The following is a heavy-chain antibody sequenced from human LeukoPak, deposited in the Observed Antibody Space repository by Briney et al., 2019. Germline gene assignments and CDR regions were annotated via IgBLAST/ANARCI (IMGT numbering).Heavy chain of an antibody. D-gene: IGHD2-21*01. CDR2: VSPDGNKK. CDR3: ARDLIVRYTFDY. CDR1: GFTFSDYN. Sequence: GGSLRLSCAASGFTFSDYNMHWVRQAPGKGLDWVALVSPDGNKKYYADSVKGRFTISRDNSKNTVDLQMNSLRVEDTAVYYCARDLIVRYTFDYCGQGTLVTVSS. V-gene: IGHV3-30-3*01. J-gene: IGHJ4*02.